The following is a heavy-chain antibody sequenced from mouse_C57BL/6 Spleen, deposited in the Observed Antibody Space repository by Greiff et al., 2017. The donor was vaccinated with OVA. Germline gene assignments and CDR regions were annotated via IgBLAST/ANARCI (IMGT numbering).Heavy chain of an antibody. Sequence: VKLQQSDAELVKPGASVKISCKVSGYTFTDHTIHWMKQRPEQGLEWIGYIYPRDGSTKYNEKFKGKATLTADKSSSTAYMQLNSLTSEDSAVYFCADYYGSSYSYAMDYWGQGTSVTVSS. CDR3: ADYYGSSYSYAMDY. CDR1: GYTFTDHT. V-gene: IGHV1-78*01. J-gene: IGHJ4*01. CDR2: IYPRDGST. D-gene: IGHD1-1*01.